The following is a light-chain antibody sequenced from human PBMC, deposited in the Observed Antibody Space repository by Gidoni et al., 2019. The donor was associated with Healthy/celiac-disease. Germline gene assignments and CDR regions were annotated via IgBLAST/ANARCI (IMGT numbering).Light chain of an antibody. CDR2: GAS. CDR1: QRVSSSY. J-gene: IGKJ4*01. V-gene: IGKV3-20*01. Sequence: EIGLTQSPGTLSLSPGERATLSCRASQRVSSSYLAWYQQKPGQAPRLLIYGASSRATGIPDRFSGSGSGTDFTLTISRLEPEDFAVYYCQQYGSSLFTFGGGTKVEIK. CDR3: QQYGSSLFT.